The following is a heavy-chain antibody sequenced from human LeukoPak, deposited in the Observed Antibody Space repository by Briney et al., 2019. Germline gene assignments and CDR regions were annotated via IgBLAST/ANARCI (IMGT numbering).Heavy chain of an antibody. J-gene: IGHJ4*02. V-gene: IGHV4-34*01. Sequence: GSLRLSCAASGFTFSSYAMSWIRQPPGKGLEWIGEINHSGSTNYNPSLKSRVTISVDTSKNQFSLKLSSVTAADTAVYYCARVDDYDILTGYYNWGQGTLVTVSS. CDR3: ARVDDYDILTGYYN. CDR2: INHSGST. CDR1: GFTFSSYA. D-gene: IGHD3-9*01.